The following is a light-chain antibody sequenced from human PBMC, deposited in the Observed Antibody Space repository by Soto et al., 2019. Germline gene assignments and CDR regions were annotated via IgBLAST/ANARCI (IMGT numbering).Light chain of an antibody. Sequence: DIQMTQSPSSLSASVGDRVTITCRASQSINSHLNWYQQKPGKPPKLLIHTTSSLQSGVPSRFSGSGAGTYFSLTISSLQPEDFATYYCQQCDETPQTFGGGTKVEI. V-gene: IGKV1-39*01. CDR3: QQCDETPQT. CDR2: TTS. CDR1: QSINSH. J-gene: IGKJ4*01.